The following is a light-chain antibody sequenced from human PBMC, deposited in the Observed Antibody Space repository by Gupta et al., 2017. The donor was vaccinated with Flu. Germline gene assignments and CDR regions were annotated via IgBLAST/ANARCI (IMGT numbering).Light chain of an antibody. CDR3: QRDNAVPWT. CDR2: SAS. CDR1: PGISSY. Sequence: DVQMTQSPSSLSASVGDRVTITCRASPGISSYLAWYQQKPGTVPKLLISSASTLQSGVPSRFSGSGSGTDFTLTISSLQPEDVATYYCQRDNAVPWTFGQGTTVEIK. J-gene: IGKJ1*01. V-gene: IGKV1-27*01.